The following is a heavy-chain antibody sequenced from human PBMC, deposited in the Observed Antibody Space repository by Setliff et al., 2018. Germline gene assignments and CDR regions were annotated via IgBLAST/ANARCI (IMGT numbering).Heavy chain of an antibody. CDR3: ASTIAAAGTAADY. CDR1: GGSISSSNW. V-gene: IGHV4-4*02. CDR2: IYHSGST. J-gene: IGHJ4*02. Sequence: SETLSLTCAVSGGSISSSNWWSWVRQSPGKGLEWIGSIYHSGSTYYNPSLKSRVTISVDTSKNQFSLKLSSVTAADTAVYYCASTIAAAGTAADYWGQGTLVTVSS. D-gene: IGHD6-13*01.